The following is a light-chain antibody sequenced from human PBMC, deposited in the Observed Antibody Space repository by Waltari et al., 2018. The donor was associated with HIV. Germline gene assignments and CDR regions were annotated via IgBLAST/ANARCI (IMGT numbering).Light chain of an antibody. Sequence: DIVLTQSPATLSLSPGERATLPCRASQSVSSYLAWYQQKPGQAPRLLIYDVSNRATGIPARFSGSGSGTDFTLTISSLEPEDFAVYYCQQRSTWPRTFGPGTKVDIK. J-gene: IGKJ3*01. V-gene: IGKV3-11*01. CDR1: QSVSSY. CDR2: DVS. CDR3: QQRSTWPRT.